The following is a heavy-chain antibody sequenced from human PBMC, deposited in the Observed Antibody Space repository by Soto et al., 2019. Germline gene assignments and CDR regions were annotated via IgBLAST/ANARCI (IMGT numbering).Heavy chain of an antibody. V-gene: IGHV4-59*08. D-gene: IGHD3-10*01. Sequence: PSETLSLTCTVSGGSITGYFWSWIRQPPGKGLEWIGYIYYSRSTYCNPSLKGRVTISVDTSKNQFSLKLSSVTAADTAVYYCAILGGGSGSPEFDYWGQGTLVTVS. CDR3: AILGGGSGSPEFDY. J-gene: IGHJ4*02. CDR1: GGSITGYF. CDR2: IYYSRST.